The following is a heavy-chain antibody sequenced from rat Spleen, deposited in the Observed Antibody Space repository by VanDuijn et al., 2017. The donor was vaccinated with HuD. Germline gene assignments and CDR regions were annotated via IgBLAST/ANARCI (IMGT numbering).Heavy chain of an antibody. CDR2: ISTSGGST. CDR1: GFTFSSFP. CDR3: TSPYSSYIPYYFDY. Sequence: EVQLVESGGGLVQPGRSMKLSCAASGFTFSSFPMAWVRQAPTKGLEWVATISTSGGSTYYRDSVKGRFTISRDNAKSTLYLQMNSLRSEDTATYYCTSPYSSYIPYYFDYWGQGVMVTVSS. D-gene: IGHD1-2*01. J-gene: IGHJ2*01. V-gene: IGHV5-46*01.